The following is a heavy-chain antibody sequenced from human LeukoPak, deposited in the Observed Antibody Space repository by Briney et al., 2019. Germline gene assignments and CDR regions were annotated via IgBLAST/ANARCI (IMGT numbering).Heavy chain of an antibody. J-gene: IGHJ5*02. CDR3: ARGNLWFGAVAPNNWFDP. D-gene: IGHD3-10*01. V-gene: IGHV4-61*02. CDR2: IYTSGST. CDR1: GGSISSGSYY. Sequence: PSETLSLTCTVSGGSISSGSYYWSWIRQPAGKGLEWIGRIYTSGSTNYNPSLKSRVTISVDTSKNQFSLKLSSVTAADTAVYYCARGNLWFGAVAPNNWFDPWGQGTLVTVSS.